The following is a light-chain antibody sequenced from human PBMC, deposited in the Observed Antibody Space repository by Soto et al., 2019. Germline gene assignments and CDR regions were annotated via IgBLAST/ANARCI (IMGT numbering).Light chain of an antibody. V-gene: IGKV3-11*01. CDR2: DAS. CDR3: QQRSGWPRT. J-gene: IGKJ2*01. Sequence: EIVLTQSPATLSLSPGERATLSCRASQSVNSFLAWYQQKPGQAPRLLIYDASNRAPGIPARFSGSGSGTGFTLTISSLEPEDFALYYCQQRSGWPRTFGRGTNLEFK. CDR1: QSVNSF.